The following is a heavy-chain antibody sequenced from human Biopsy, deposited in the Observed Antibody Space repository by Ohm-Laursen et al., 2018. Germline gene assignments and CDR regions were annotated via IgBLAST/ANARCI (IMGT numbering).Heavy chain of an antibody. Sequence: SLRLSCAASGFTISNYWMSWVRQAPGRGLEWVAVIWYDGTNKYYAESVEGRFTISRDNSKNMVYLQMGSLTVEDTAVYYCAKVHDSGYYYYSMDVWGQGTTVTVSS. CDR1: GFTISNYW. D-gene: IGHD3-16*01. CDR3: AKVHDSGYYYYSMDV. V-gene: IGHV3-33*06. J-gene: IGHJ6*02. CDR2: IWYDGTNK.